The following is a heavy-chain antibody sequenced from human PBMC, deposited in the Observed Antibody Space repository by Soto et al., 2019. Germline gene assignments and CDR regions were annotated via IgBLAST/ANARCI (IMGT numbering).Heavy chain of an antibody. D-gene: IGHD6-13*01. CDR2: ISGSGGIT. V-gene: IGHV3-23*01. J-gene: IGHJ5*02. Sequence: GSLSLPCTASELAFSNDAMSWLSPAPGGGLEWVSAISGSGGITYYADSVKGRFTISRDNSKNTLYLQMNSLRAEDTAVYYCAKDWYSSSWYPRCFEPCGQGTLVTGSP. CDR1: ELAFSNDA. CDR3: AKDWYSSSWYPRCFEP.